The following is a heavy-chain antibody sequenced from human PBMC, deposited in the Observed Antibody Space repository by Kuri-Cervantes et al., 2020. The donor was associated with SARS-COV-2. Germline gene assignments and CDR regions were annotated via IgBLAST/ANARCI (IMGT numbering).Heavy chain of an antibody. CDR2: MNPNSGNT. CDR1: GYTFTSYD. CDR3: ARGTYSGSYVDAFDI. J-gene: IGHJ3*02. Sequence: ASVKVSCKASGYTFTSYDINWVRQATGQGLEWMGWMNPNSGNTGYAQKFQGRVTMTRDTSISTAYMELSRLRSDDTAVYYCARGTYSGSYVDAFDIWGQGTMVTVSS. D-gene: IGHD1-26*01. V-gene: IGHV1-8*02.